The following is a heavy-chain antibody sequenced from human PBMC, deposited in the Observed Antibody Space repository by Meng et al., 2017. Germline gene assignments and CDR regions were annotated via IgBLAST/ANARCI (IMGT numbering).Heavy chain of an antibody. CDR2: IYHTGTT. CDR3: ARAYYDSSPDY. V-gene: IGHV4-39*07. J-gene: IGHJ4*02. CDR1: GGSVSSGSYY. D-gene: IGHD3-22*01. Sequence: SETLSLTCTVSGGSVSSGSYYWSWIRQPPGKGLEWIGTIYHTGTTFYNPSLKSRVTLSVDTSKNQFSLKLSSVTAADTAVYYCARAYYDSSPDYWGQGTLVTVSS.